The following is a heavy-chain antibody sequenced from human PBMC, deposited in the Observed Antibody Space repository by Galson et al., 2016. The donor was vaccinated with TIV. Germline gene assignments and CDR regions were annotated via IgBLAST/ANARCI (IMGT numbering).Heavy chain of an antibody. CDR3: ARQWQSYSLDY. V-gene: IGHV3-33*01. D-gene: IGHD6-19*01. CDR1: GFTFSSYD. Sequence: SLRLSCAASGFTFSSYDMHWVRQALGKGLEWVAIISYDRSDKYYADSVKGRFTISRDNSKNTLYLQMNSLRVEDTAVYYCARQWQSYSLDYWGQGTLVTVSS. J-gene: IGHJ4*02. CDR2: ISYDRSDK.